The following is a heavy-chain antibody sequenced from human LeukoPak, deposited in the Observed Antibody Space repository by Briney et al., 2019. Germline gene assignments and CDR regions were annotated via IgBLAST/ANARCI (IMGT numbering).Heavy chain of an antibody. CDR2: INHSGST. CDR3: AREPPTTHLKDAFDI. J-gene: IGHJ3*02. Sequence: SETLSLTCAVYGGSFSGYYWSWIRQPPGKGLEWIGEINHSGSTNYNPSLKSRVTISVDTSKNQFSLKLSSVTAADTAVYYCAREPPTTHLKDAFDIWGQGTMVTVSS. CDR1: GGSFSGYY. V-gene: IGHV4-34*01. D-gene: IGHD4-17*01.